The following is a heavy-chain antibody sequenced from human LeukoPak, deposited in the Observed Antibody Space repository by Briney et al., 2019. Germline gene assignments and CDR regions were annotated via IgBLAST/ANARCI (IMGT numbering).Heavy chain of an antibody. CDR3: ARQGYDIFTGYIDAFDN. Sequence: PSETLSLTCTVSGGSISSXXXXWXXQPPGXXLXWXGYISYSGSSNYSPSLNSRVNISIDTSKNQFSLKLRSVTAADTAIYDCARQGYDIFTGYIDAFDNWGQGTIVTVSS. D-gene: IGHD3-9*01. J-gene: IGHJ3*02. V-gene: IGHV4-59*08. CDR1: GGSISSXX. CDR2: ISYSGSS.